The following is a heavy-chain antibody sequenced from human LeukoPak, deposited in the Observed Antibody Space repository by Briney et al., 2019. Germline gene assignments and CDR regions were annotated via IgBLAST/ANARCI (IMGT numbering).Heavy chain of an antibody. V-gene: IGHV4-34*01. CDR1: GGSFSGYY. D-gene: IGHD3-10*01. CDR3: ASAPRRNYYGSGSYYESGYYYYGMDV. J-gene: IGHJ6*02. Sequence: SETLSLTCAVYGGSFSGYYWSWIRQPPGKGLEWIGEINHSGSTNYNPSLKSRVTISLDTSKNQFSLKLSSVTAADTAVYYCASAPRRNYYGSGSYYESGYYYYGMDVWGQGTTVTVSS. CDR2: INHSGST.